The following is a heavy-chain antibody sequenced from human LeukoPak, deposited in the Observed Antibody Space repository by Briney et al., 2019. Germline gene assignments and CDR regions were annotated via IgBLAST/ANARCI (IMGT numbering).Heavy chain of an antibody. CDR2: IYYTGIT. J-gene: IGHJ2*01. CDR1: GDSIRTYS. Sequence: SETLSLTCTASGDSIRTYSWSRIRQPPGRGLEWIGYIYYTGITNYNPSLKSRVTISVDTSKNQFSLKVRSVTAADTAVYYCARDPPQPGITAAGYFDLWGRGTLVTVSS. V-gene: IGHV4-59*01. CDR3: ARDPPQPGITAAGYFDL. D-gene: IGHD6-13*01.